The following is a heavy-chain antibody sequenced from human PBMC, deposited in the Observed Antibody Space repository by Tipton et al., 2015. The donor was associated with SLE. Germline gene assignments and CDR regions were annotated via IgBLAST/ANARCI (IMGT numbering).Heavy chain of an antibody. CDR3: ARASRIGDI. CDR2: IYYTMSA. Sequence: TLSLTCTVSGGSISSADYYWSWIRQHPGKGLEWIGYIYYTMSAYYNPSLKSRVIISLDTSKNQFSLKLSSVTAADTAVYYCARASRIGDIWGQGTMVTVSS. D-gene: IGHD3-22*01. V-gene: IGHV4-31*03. J-gene: IGHJ3*02. CDR1: GGSISSADYY.